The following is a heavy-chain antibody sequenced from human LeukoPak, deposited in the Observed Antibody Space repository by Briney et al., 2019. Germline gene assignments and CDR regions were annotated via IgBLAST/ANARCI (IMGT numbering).Heavy chain of an antibody. CDR2: IYYSGST. Sequence: PSETLSLTCTVSGGSISSGGYYWSWIRQHPGKGLEWIGYIYYSGSTYYNPSLKSRVTISVDTSKNQFSLKLSSVTAADTAVYYCARTRGYSGYEDFDYWGQGTLVTVSS. D-gene: IGHD5-12*01. V-gene: IGHV4-31*03. CDR1: GGSISSGGYY. J-gene: IGHJ4*02. CDR3: ARTRGYSGYEDFDY.